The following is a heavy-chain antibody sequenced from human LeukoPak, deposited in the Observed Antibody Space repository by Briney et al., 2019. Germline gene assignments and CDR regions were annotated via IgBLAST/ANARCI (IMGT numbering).Heavy chain of an antibody. CDR3: ARDRAPYGDYEGY. Sequence: GGSLRLSCAASGFTFSSYWMSWVRQAPGKGLEWVANIKQDGSEKYYVDSVKGRFTISRDNAKNSLYLQMNSLRAEDTAVYYCARDRAPYGDYEGYWGQGTLVTVSS. V-gene: IGHV3-7*01. CDR1: GFTFSSYW. CDR2: IKQDGSEK. J-gene: IGHJ4*02. D-gene: IGHD4-17*01.